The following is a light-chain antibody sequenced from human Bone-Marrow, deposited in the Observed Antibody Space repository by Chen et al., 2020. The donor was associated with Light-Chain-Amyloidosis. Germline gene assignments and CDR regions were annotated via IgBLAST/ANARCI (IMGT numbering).Light chain of an antibody. J-gene: IGLJ1*01. V-gene: IGLV2-14*01. CDR2: DVS. CDR1: SSDVGGYDY. Sequence: QSALTHPASVSGSPGQSLTISCTGSSSDVGGYDYVSWYQQHPVKAPQLIIYDVSNRPSGVSDRFSGSKSGYTASLTISGLQADDEADYYCTSYTSSRTRVFGTGTKVTVL. CDR3: TSYTSSRTRV.